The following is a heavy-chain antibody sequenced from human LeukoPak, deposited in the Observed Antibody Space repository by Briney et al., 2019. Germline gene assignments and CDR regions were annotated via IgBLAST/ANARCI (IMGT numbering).Heavy chain of an antibody. J-gene: IGHJ5*02. CDR2: IYHSGST. Sequence: SETLSLTCTVSGGSISSGGYYWSWIRQPPGKGLEWIGYIYHSGSTYYNPSLKSRVTISVDRSKNQFSLKLSSVTAADTAVYYCARDLVRGPANNWFDPWGQGTLVTVSS. D-gene: IGHD4-23*01. CDR1: GGSISSGGYY. V-gene: IGHV4-30-2*01. CDR3: ARDLVRGPANNWFDP.